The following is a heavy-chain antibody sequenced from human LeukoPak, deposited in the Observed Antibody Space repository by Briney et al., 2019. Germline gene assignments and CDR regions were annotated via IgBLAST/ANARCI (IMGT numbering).Heavy chain of an antibody. CDR2: ISWNTGIM. CDR1: GFRFDDYV. Sequence: GGSLRLSCAASGFRFDDYVMHWVRQAPGKGPEWVSGISWNTGIMDYADSVKGRFTVSRDNAKNSLYLQMNSLRAEDTALYYCAKGSRSGVYYFQNWGLGTLVIVSS. D-gene: IGHD2-15*01. J-gene: IGHJ4*02. CDR3: AKGSRSGVYYFQN. V-gene: IGHV3-9*01.